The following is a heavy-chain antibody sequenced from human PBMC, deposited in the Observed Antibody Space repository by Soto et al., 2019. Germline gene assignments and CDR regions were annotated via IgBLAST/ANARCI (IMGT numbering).Heavy chain of an antibody. Sequence: GASVKVSCKASGYTFTGYYMHWVRQAPGQGLEWMGWINPNSGGTNYAQKFQGWVTMTRDTSISTAYMELSRLRSDDTAVYYCARDTRIAVAGTLYYYYGMDVWGQGTTVTVSS. J-gene: IGHJ6*02. CDR2: INPNSGGT. V-gene: IGHV1-2*04. CDR1: GYTFTGYY. D-gene: IGHD6-19*01. CDR3: ARDTRIAVAGTLYYYYGMDV.